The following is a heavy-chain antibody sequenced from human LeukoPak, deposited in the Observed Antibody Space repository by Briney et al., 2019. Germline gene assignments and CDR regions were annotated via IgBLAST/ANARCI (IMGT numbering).Heavy chain of an antibody. D-gene: IGHD6-13*01. CDR3: AKGAVYTSSWRFDY. Sequence: GGSLRLSCAASGFTVSSNYMSWVRQAPGRGLEWVSVIYTVGNTYYAESVKGRFTISRDNSKNTLYLQMNSLRAEDTAVYYCAKGAVYTSSWRFDYWGQGTLVTVSS. CDR2: IYTVGNT. V-gene: IGHV3-53*05. CDR1: GFTVSSNY. J-gene: IGHJ4*02.